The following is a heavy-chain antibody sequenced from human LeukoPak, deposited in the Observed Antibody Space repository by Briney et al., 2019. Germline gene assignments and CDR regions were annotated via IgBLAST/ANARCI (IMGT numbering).Heavy chain of an antibody. V-gene: IGHV3-30*18. CDR2: ISYDGSNK. CDR1: GFTFSSYG. Sequence: PGRSLRLSCAASGFTFSSYGMHWVRQAPGKGLEWVAVISYDGSNKYYADSVKGRLTISRDNSKNTLYLQMNSLRAEDTAVYYCAKDLRITIFGVMGYGMDVWGQGTTVTVSS. D-gene: IGHD3-3*01. J-gene: IGHJ6*02. CDR3: AKDLRITIFGVMGYGMDV.